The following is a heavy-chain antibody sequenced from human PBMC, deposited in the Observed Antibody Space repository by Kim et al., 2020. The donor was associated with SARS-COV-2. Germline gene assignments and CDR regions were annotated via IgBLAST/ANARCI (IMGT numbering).Heavy chain of an antibody. V-gene: IGHV4-31*02. J-gene: IGHJ6*02. D-gene: IGHD6-19*01. Sequence: KSRVTISVDTSKNQFSLKLSSVTAADTAVYYCARDVRAVAGNYYYYGMDVWGQGTTVTVSS. CDR3: ARDVRAVAGNYYYYGMDV.